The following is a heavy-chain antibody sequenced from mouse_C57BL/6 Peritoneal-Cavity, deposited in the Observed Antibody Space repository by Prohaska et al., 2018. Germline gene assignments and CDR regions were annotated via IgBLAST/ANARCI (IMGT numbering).Heavy chain of an antibody. Sequence: QVQLQQSGPELVKPGASVKISCKASGYTFTDYYINWVKQRPGQGLEWIGWIFPGSGSTYYNEKFKGKATLTGDKSYSTAYMLLSSLTSEDSAVYFCARGSSYFDYWGQGTTLTVSS. CDR2: IFPGSGST. D-gene: IGHD1-1*01. CDR1: GYTFTDYY. V-gene: IGHV1-75*01. J-gene: IGHJ2*01. CDR3: ARGSSYFDY.